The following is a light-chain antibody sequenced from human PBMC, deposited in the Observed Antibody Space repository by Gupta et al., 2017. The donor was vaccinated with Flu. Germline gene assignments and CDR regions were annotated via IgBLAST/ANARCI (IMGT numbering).Light chain of an antibody. V-gene: IGKV1-39*01. CDR1: QTINSL. J-gene: IGKJ1*01. CDR3: QQSYSTPRT. CDR2: AAS. Sequence: DIQMTQSPSSLSASVGDGVTITCRASQTINSLLNWYQQQPGKAPTLLIYAASSLQGGVPSRFSGSGSGTDFTLTISSLQPEDFATYYCQQSYSTPRTFGQGTKVEIK.